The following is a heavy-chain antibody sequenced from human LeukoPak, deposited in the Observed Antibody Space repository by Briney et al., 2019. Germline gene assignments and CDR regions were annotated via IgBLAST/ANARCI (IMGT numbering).Heavy chain of an antibody. Sequence: GESLKISCKGSGYSFTSYWIGWVRQMPGKGLEWMGIIYPGDSDTRYSPSFQGQVTISADKSISTAYLQWSSLKASDTAMYYCARGVTMVRGVTLRWFDPWGQGTLVTVSS. D-gene: IGHD3-10*01. CDR3: ARGVTMVRGVTLRWFDP. J-gene: IGHJ5*02. V-gene: IGHV5-51*01. CDR1: GYSFTSYW. CDR2: IYPGDSDT.